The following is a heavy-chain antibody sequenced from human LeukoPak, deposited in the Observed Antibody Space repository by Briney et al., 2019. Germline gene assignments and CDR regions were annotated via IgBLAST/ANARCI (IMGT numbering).Heavy chain of an antibody. D-gene: IGHD3-10*01. CDR1: GGSFSGYY. Sequence: PSETLSLTCAVYGGSFSGYYWSWIRQPPGKGLEWIGELNHSGSTNYNPSLKSRVTISVDTSKNQFSLKLSSVTAADTAVYYCARGTVLLWFGEFYYYYYMDVWGKGTTVTVSS. CDR2: LNHSGST. V-gene: IGHV4-34*01. J-gene: IGHJ6*03. CDR3: ARGTVLLWFGEFYYYYYMDV.